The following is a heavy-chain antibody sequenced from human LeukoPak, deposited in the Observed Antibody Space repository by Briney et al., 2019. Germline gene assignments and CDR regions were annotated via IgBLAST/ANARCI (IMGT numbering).Heavy chain of an antibody. CDR3: ATVPWDLTHYYGMDV. CDR1: GYTFTSYG. D-gene: IGHD1-26*01. Sequence: GASVKVSCKASGYTFTSYGISWVRQAPGQGLEWMGWISAYNGNTNYAQKLQGRVTMTTDTSTSTAYMELRSLRSDDTAVYYCATVPWDLTHYYGMDVWGQGTTVTVSS. CDR2: ISAYNGNT. V-gene: IGHV1-18*01. J-gene: IGHJ6*02.